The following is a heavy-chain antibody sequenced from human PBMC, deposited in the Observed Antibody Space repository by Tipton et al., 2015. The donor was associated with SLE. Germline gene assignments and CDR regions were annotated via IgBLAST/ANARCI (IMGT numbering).Heavy chain of an antibody. CDR2: IYTSGST. J-gene: IGHJ5*02. V-gene: IGHV4-61*02. D-gene: IGHD2-2*01. CDR3: ARTWVVVPALFDP. CDR1: GGSISSGSYY. Sequence: LRLSCTVSGGSISSGSYYWSWIRQPAGKGLEWIGRIYTSGSTNYNPSLKSRVTISVDTSKHQFSLKLSSVTAADTAVYYCARTWVVVPALFDPWGQGTLVTVSS.